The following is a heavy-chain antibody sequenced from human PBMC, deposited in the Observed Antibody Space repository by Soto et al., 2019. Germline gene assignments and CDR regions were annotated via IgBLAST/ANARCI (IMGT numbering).Heavy chain of an antibody. V-gene: IGHV4-30-4*01. CDR2: IYYSGST. CDR3: ARARAARPFLDY. CDR1: GGSISSGDYY. Sequence: LSLTCTVSGGSISSGDYYWSWIRQPPGKGLEWIGYIYYSGSTYYNPSLKSRVTISVDTSKNQFSLKLSSVTAADTAVYYCARARAARPFLDYWGQGTLVTVSS. D-gene: IGHD6-6*01. J-gene: IGHJ4*02.